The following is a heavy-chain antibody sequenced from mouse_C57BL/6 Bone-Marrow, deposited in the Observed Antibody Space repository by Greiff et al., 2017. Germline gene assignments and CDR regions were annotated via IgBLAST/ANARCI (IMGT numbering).Heavy chain of an antibody. Sequence: QVQLQQSGAALARLGASVKMSCKASGYTFTSYTMHWVKQRPGPGLEWIGYINPISGYTKYNQKFKDKATLTADKSSSTAYMQRGRLTSEDAAVYYCARGYAMNYWGQGTSVT. CDR3: ARGYAMNY. CDR2: INPISGYT. CDR1: GYTFTSYT. J-gene: IGHJ4*01. V-gene: IGHV1-4*01.